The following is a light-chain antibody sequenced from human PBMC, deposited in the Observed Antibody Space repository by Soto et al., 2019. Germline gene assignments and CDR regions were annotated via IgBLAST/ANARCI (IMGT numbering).Light chain of an antibody. V-gene: IGKV1-39*01. J-gene: IGKJ5*01. CDR2: GAS. Sequence: DIQLTQSPSSLSSSIGDRVTITCRASQDISSYLNWYQQKPGRAPNLLIYGASTLQGGVPSRFSGRASGTEFTLTISGLQPEDVATYSCQQTYRSVTFGQGTRLE. CDR3: QQTYRSVT. CDR1: QDISSY.